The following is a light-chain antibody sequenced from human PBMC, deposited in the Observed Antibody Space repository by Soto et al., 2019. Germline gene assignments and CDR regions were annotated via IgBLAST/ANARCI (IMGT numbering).Light chain of an antibody. CDR1: QSISTY. CDR3: HQTYSSSWT. CDR2: GAS. Sequence: DIPMTQSPSSLSASVGDRVTITCRASQSISTYLNWYQHKPETAPNLLIYGASSLQSEVPSRFSGTGSWTDFTLTIISLQFEDFGTCDCHQTYSSSWTFGQGTKVDIK. J-gene: IGKJ1*01. V-gene: IGKV1-39*01.